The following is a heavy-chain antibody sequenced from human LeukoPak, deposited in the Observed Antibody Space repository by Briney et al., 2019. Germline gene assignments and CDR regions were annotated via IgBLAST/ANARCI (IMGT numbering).Heavy chain of an antibody. D-gene: IGHD6-19*01. CDR2: INPNSGGT. V-gene: IGHV1-2*02. CDR1: GYTFTGYY. J-gene: IGHJ4*02. Sequence: ASVKVSCKASGYTFTGYYMHWVRQAPGRGLEWMGWINPNSGGTNYAQKFQGRVTMTRDTSISTAYMELSRLRSDDTAVYYCARTKYSSGWILDYWGQGTLVTVSS. CDR3: ARTKYSSGWILDY.